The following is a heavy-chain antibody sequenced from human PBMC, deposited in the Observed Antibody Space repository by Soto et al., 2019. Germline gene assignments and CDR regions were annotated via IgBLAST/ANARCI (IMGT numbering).Heavy chain of an antibody. J-gene: IGHJ5*02. CDR2: IDWDDDK. D-gene: IGHD2-15*01. CDR3: AVEAIRRPDTVLFDP. Sequence: QKQRVTIACTFRGLPLSKRGRSVSWIRQPPGKALEWLARIDWDDDKYYSPSLKTRLTISKDTSKNQVVLTITDMDPVDTAPYFFAVEAIRRPDTVLFDPWGQGTLVTVSS. V-gene: IGHV2-70*11. CDR1: GLPLSKRGRS.